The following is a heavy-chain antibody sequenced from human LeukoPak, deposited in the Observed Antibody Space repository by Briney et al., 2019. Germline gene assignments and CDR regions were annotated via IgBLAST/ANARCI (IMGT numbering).Heavy chain of an antibody. CDR2: INHSGST. CDR1: GGSFSGYY. Sequence: PSETLSLTCAVYGGSFSGYYWSWIRQPPGKGLEWIGEINHSGSTNYNASLKSRVTISVDTSKNQFSLKLSSVTAADTAVYYCASEGLDTATPAYWGQGTLVTVSS. CDR3: ASEGLDTATPAY. J-gene: IGHJ4*02. D-gene: IGHD5-18*01. V-gene: IGHV4-34*01.